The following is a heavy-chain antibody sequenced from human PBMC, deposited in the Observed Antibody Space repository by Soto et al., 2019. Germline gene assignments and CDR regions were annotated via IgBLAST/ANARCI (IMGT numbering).Heavy chain of an antibody. CDR2: ITYTGGDT. Sequence: WLSLRLSCSASAFTLSNYAMSWDRQAPGKGLECVSIITYTGGDTLYTDSVKGRFTISRDNSKNTLYLQMNRLRAEDEAIYYPAKTSGPSYPESRVFNFWGQGTRVTVSS. V-gene: IGHV3-23*01. CDR3: AKTSGPSYPESRVFNF. CDR1: AFTLSNYA. J-gene: IGHJ4*02. D-gene: IGHD3-10*01.